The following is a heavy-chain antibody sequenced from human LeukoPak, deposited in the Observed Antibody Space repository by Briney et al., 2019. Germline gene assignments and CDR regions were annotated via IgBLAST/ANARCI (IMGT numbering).Heavy chain of an antibody. CDR1: GFTFRVYA. J-gene: IGHJ4*02. V-gene: IGHV3-23*01. CDR2: ISGSGSST. D-gene: IGHD3-9*01. CDR3: AKDPDYDVLTGTSFDY. Sequence: GGSLRLSCAASGFTFRVYAMTWVRQAPGKGLEWVSGISGSGSSTYSADSVKGRFTISRDNSNNTLYLQMNSLRAEDTALYYCAKDPDYDVLTGTSFDYWGQGALVTVSS.